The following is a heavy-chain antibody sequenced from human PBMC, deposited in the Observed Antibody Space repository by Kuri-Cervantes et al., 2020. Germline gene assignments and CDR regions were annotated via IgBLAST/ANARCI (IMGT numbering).Heavy chain of an antibody. Sequence: VKFSCKASGYTFTYRYLHWVRQAPGQALEWMGWITPFNGNTNYAQKFQDRVTITRDTSTSTVYMELSSLRSEDTAVYYCARVDVTMIVVGALGAFDIWGQGTMVTVSS. V-gene: IGHV1-45*02. CDR3: ARVDVTMIVVGALGAFDI. D-gene: IGHD3-22*01. CDR2: ITPFNGNT. J-gene: IGHJ3*02. CDR1: GYTFTYRY.